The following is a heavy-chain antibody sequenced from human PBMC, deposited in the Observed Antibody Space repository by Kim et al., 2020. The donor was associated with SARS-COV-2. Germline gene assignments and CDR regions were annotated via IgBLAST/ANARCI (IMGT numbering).Heavy chain of an antibody. V-gene: IGHV3-23*01. J-gene: IGHJ4*02. CDR2: GST. CDR3: ASRTWIQRD. D-gene: IGHD5-18*01. Sequence: GSTYYADSVKGRFTISRDNSKNTLYLQMNSLRAEDTAVYYCASRTWIQRDWGPGTLVTVSS.